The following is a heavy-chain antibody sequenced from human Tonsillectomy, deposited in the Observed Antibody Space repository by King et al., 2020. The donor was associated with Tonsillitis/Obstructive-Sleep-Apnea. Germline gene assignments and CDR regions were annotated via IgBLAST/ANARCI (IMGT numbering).Heavy chain of an antibody. V-gene: IGHV3-15*01. D-gene: IGHD1-14*01. CDR2: IKSKTDGGTT. CDR1: GFTFSNAW. CDR3: TGRNQFDY. J-gene: IGHJ4*02. Sequence: VQLVESGGGLLKPGGSLRLSCVVSGFTFSNAWMSWVRQAPGKGLEWVGRIKSKTDGGTTDYAAPEKGRFTISRDDSKNTLYLQMNSLKTEDTAMYYCTGRNQFDYWGQGTLVTVSS.